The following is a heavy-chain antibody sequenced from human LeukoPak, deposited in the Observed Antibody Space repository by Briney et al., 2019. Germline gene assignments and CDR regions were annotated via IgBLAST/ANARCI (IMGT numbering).Heavy chain of an antibody. CDR1: GYTFTSYG. J-gene: IGHJ4*02. CDR3: ARGKGSRYSSSASDY. Sequence: GASVKVSCKASGYTFTSYGISWVRQAPRQGLEWMGWISAYNGNTNYAQKLQGRVTMTTDTSTSTAYMELRSLRSDDTAVYYCARGKGSRYSSSASDYWGQGTLVTVSS. CDR2: ISAYNGNT. V-gene: IGHV1-18*01. D-gene: IGHD6-6*01.